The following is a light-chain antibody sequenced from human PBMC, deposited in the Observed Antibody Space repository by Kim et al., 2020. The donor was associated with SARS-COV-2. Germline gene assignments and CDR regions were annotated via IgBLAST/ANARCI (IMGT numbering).Light chain of an antibody. J-gene: IGKJ5*01. CDR1: QGISSY. CDR2: GSS. CDR3: LQSSGYPIT. V-gene: IGKV1-9*01. Sequence: VGERDSITCSGSQGISSYLSWYQQQPGKATKLLIYGSSTLQSEVPSTFSVSGSETATDFTLTISSLQPEDFATYYCLQSSGYPITFGQGTRLEIK.